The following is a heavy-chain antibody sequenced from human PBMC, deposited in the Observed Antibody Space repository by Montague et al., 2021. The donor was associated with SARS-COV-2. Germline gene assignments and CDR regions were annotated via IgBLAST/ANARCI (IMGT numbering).Heavy chain of an antibody. CDR1: GGSFSGYY. V-gene: IGHV4-34*01. Sequence: SETLSLTCAVYGGSFSGYYWSWIRQPPGKGLEWIGEINHSGSTNHNPSLKSRVTISGDTSKNQFSLKLSSVTAADTAVYYCARFYHVWMVRGVRRAYYYGMDVWGQGTTVTVSS. D-gene: IGHD3-10*01. CDR2: INHSGST. CDR3: ARFYHVWMVRGVRRAYYYGMDV. J-gene: IGHJ6*02.